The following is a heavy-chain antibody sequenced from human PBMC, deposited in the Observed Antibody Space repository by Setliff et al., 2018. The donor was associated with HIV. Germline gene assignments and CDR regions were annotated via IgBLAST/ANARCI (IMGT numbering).Heavy chain of an antibody. V-gene: IGHV1-18*01. CDR3: ARDGEYQVLHYYYSGMDV. CDR2: ISANNGNT. J-gene: IGHJ6*02. Sequence: ASVKVSCKASGYTFTRYGISWVRQAPGQGLEWMGWISANNGNTKYAQRLQGRVTMTTDTSTSTAYMDLRSLSSDDTAVYFCARDGEYQVLHYYYSGMDVWGQGTTVTVS. D-gene: IGHD2-2*01. CDR1: GYTFTRYG.